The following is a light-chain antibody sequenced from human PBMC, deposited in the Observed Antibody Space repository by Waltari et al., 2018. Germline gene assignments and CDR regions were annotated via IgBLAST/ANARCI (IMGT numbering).Light chain of an antibody. CDR3: QQSYSTPHMYT. CDR1: QSICSY. Sequence: DIQMTQSPSSLSASVGDRVTITFRASQSICSYLNWYQQKPGKAPKLLIYAASRLQSGVPSRFNGRGSGTDFTLNISSLQTEDFATYYCQQSYSTPHMYTFGQGTKLEI. V-gene: IGKV1-39*01. CDR2: AAS. J-gene: IGKJ2*01.